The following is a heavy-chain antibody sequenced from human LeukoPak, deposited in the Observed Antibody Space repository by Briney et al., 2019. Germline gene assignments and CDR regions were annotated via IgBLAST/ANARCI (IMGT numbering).Heavy chain of an antibody. V-gene: IGHV5-51*01. CDR2: IYPGDSDT. J-gene: IGHJ4*02. CDR3: ARRDYYDSSGYLAGDFDY. D-gene: IGHD3-22*01. Sequence: GESLRISCKGSGYSFTSYWIGWVRQMPGKGLEWMGIIYPGDSDTRYSPSFQRQVTISANKSISTAYLQWSSLKASDTAMYYCARRDYYDSSGYLAGDFDYWGQGTLVTVSS. CDR1: GYSFTSYW.